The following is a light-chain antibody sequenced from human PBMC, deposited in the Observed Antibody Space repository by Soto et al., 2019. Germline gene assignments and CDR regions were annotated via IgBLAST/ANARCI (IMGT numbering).Light chain of an antibody. CDR3: SAYAGRILYV. CDR2: EVT. CDR1: SSDIGGYNS. J-gene: IGLJ1*01. Sequence: QSVLTQPPSASGSPGQSLTISCTGTSSDIGGYNSVSWYQQHPGKAPKLIIYEVTKRPSGVPDRFSGSKSGNTASLTVSGLQAEDEADYYCSAYAGRILYVLGTGTKV. V-gene: IGLV2-8*01.